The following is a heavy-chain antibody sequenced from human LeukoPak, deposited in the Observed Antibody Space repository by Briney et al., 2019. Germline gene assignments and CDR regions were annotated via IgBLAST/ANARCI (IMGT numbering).Heavy chain of an antibody. Sequence: PGGSLRLSCAASGFTFSSYWMSWVRQAPGKGLEWVANIKQDGSEKYYVDSVKGRFTISRDNAKNSPYLQMNSLRAEDTAVYYCARDDYDILTGPYYYYGMDVWGQGTTVTVSS. CDR3: ARDDYDILTGPYYYYGMDV. J-gene: IGHJ6*02. D-gene: IGHD3-9*01. CDR2: IKQDGSEK. V-gene: IGHV3-7*01. CDR1: GFTFSSYW.